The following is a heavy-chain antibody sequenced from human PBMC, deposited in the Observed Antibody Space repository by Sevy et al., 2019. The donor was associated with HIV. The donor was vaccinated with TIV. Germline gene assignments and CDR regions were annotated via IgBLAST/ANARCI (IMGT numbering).Heavy chain of an antibody. D-gene: IGHD6-25*01. CDR1: GFTFSDHY. Sequence: GGSLRLSCVASGFTFSDHYVEWVRQAPGKGLEWVGRTRNKADGYTTEYAASVKGRFTISRDDSKNSLYVQMNSLKTEDTAVYYCATHAGIVAARRVFDYWGQGTLVTVSS. J-gene: IGHJ4*02. CDR3: ATHAGIVAARRVFDY. CDR2: TRNKADGYTT. V-gene: IGHV3-72*01.